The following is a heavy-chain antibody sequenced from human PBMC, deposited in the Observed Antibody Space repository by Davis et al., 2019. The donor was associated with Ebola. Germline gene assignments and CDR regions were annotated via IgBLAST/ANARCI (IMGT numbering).Heavy chain of an antibody. D-gene: IGHD6-13*01. V-gene: IGHV4-34*01. J-gene: IGHJ6*02. Sequence: SETLSLTCAVYGGSFSGYYWSWIRQPPGKGLEWIGEINHSGSTHYNPSLKSRVTISVDTSKNQFSLKLSSVTAADTAVYYCARMAAAGTPLYYYYGMDVWGQGTTVTVSS. CDR3: ARMAAAGTPLYYYYGMDV. CDR2: INHSGST. CDR1: GGSFSGYY.